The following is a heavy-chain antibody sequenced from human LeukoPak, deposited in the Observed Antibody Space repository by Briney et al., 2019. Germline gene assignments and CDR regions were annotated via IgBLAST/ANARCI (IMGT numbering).Heavy chain of an antibody. V-gene: IGHV3-21*01. CDR2: ISSSSSYI. J-gene: IGHJ6*01. CDR1: GFTFSSYS. D-gene: IGHD1-26*01. CDR3: ARDFKWELFYGMDV. Sequence: MPGGSLRLSCAASGFTFSSYSMNWVRQAPGKGLEWVSSISSSSSYIYYADSVKGRFTISRDNAKNSLYLQMNSLRAEDTAVYYCARDFKWELFYGMDVWGPRDHGHRLL.